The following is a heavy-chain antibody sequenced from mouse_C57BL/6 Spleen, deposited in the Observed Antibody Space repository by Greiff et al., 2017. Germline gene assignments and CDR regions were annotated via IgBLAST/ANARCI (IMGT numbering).Heavy chain of an antibody. D-gene: IGHD1-1*01. CDR3: GRSSGGAGYFDV. CDR1: GFTFSDYG. V-gene: IGHV5-17*01. J-gene: IGHJ1*03. Sequence: VQLKQSGGGLVKPGGSLKLSCAASGFTFSDYGMHWVRQAPEKGLEWVAYISSGSSTIYYADTVKGRFTISRDNAKDTLFLQMTSLRSEDTAMYYCGRSSGGAGYFDVWGKGTTVTVPS. CDR2: ISSGSSTI.